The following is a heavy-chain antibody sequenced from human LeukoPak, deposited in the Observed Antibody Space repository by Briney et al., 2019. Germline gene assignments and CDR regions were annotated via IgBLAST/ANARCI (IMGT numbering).Heavy chain of an antibody. J-gene: IGHJ3*02. CDR1: GYTFTSYD. Sequence: GASVKVSCKASGYTFTSYDINWVRQATGQGLEWMGWMNPNSGNTGYAQKFQGRVTMTRNTSISTAYMELSSLRSEDTAVYYCARFARSGTRTHHPDAFDIWGQGTMVTVSS. D-gene: IGHD3-10*01. CDR2: MNPNSGNT. V-gene: IGHV1-8*01. CDR3: ARFARSGTRTHHPDAFDI.